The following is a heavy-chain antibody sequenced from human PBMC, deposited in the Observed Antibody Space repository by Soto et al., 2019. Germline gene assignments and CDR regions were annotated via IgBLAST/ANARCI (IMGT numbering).Heavy chain of an antibody. J-gene: IGHJ6*03. CDR3: ARRSLHSSSSPGAASYYYFYYMDV. CDR2: IYYSGST. V-gene: IGHV4-59*08. Sequence: SETLSLTCTVSGGSISGSYWSWIRQPPGKRLEWIGYIYYSGSTYYNPSLKSRVTISVDTSKNQFSLKLSSVTAADTAVYFCARRSLHSSSSPGAASYYYFYYMDVWGKGTTVTVSS. D-gene: IGHD6-6*01. CDR1: GGSISGSY.